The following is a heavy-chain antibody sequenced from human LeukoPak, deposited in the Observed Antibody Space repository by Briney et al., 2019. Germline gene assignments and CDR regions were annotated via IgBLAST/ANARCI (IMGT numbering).Heavy chain of an antibody. D-gene: IGHD3-3*01. CDR1: GYSISSGYY. CDR3: AVGGGFWSGYWTPAIDY. V-gene: IGHV4-61*01. J-gene: IGHJ4*02. Sequence: SETLSLTCTVSGYSISSGYYWGWIRQPPGKGLEWIGYIYYSGSTNYNPSLKSRVTISVDTSKNQFSLKLSSVTAADTAVYYCAVGGGFWSGYWTPAIDYWGQGTLVTVSS. CDR2: IYYSGST.